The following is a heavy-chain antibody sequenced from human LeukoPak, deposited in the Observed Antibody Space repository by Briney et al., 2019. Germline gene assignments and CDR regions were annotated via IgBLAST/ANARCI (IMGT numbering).Heavy chain of an antibody. V-gene: IGHV4-59*01. D-gene: IGHD1-26*01. CDR3: ARGGSYKGEINAFDI. CDR1: GGSISSYY. J-gene: IGHJ3*02. Sequence: SETLSLTCTVSGGSISSYYWSWIRQPPGKGLEWIGYIYYSGSTNYNPSLKSRVTISVDTSKNQFSLKLSSVTAADTAVYYCARGGSYKGEINAFDIWGQGTMVTVSS. CDR2: IYYSGST.